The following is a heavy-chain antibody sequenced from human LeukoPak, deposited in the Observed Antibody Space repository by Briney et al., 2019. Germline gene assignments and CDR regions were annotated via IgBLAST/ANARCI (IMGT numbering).Heavy chain of an antibody. CDR1: GFTFSSYP. CDR3: VKGGVAGVDY. V-gene: IGHV3-30*02. Sequence: GGSLRLSCEASGFTFSSYPMFWVRQAPGKGLEWVAFIRYDGSNKYYADSVKGRFTISRDNSKNTLYLQMNSLRAEDTAVYYCVKGGVAGVDYWGQGTLVTVSS. CDR2: IRYDGSNK. D-gene: IGHD6-19*01. J-gene: IGHJ4*02.